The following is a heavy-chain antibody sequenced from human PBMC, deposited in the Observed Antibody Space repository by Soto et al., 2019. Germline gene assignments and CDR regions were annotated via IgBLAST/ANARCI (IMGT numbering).Heavy chain of an antibody. CDR3: AKDRRGGYNYDNFDY. CDR2: ISVSGGST. V-gene: IGHV3-23*01. CDR1: GFTFRSYV. D-gene: IGHD5-12*01. Sequence: SLRLSCAASGFTFRSYVMSWVRQAPGRGLAWVSGISVSGGSTYSADSVKGRFAISRDNSKNTLPLQKNSLRAEDSAIYYCAKDRRGGYNYDNFDYWGQGTLFAVSS. J-gene: IGHJ4*02.